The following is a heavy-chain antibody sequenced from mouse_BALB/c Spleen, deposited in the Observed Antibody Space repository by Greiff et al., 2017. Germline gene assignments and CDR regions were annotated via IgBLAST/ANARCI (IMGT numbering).Heavy chain of an antibody. CDR3: ARQGGSWFAY. CDR2: ISSGGGST. J-gene: IGHJ3*01. CDR1: GFAFSSYD. V-gene: IGHV5-12-1*01. Sequence: EVQGVESGGGLVKPGGSLKLSCAASGFAFSSYDMSWVRQTPEKRLEWVAYISSGGGSTYYPDTVKGRFTISRDNAKNTLYLQMSSLKSEDTAMYYCARQGGSWFAYWGQGTLVTVSA. D-gene: IGHD1-1*02.